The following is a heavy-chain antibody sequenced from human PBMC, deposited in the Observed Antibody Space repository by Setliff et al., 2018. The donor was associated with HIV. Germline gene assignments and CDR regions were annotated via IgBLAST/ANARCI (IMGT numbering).Heavy chain of an antibody. D-gene: IGHD3-3*01. J-gene: IGHJ6*03. Sequence: ASVKVSCKASGYSLTSYSINWVRQAPGQGLEWMGYINTDTGNPTYAQGFTGRFVFSVDTPVSTAYLQIFSLKAEDTAVYYCTRDHTPPPNYDFWSGQIDLRNIFYYMDVWGTGSPVTVSS. V-gene: IGHV7-4-1*01. CDR2: INTDTGNP. CDR3: TRDHTPPPNYDFWSGQIDLRNIFYYMDV. CDR1: GYSLTSYS.